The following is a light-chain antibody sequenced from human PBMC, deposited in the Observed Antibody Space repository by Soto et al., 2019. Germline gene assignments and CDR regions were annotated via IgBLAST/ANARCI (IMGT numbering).Light chain of an antibody. V-gene: IGKV1-5*01. CDR2: DAS. CDR3: HQFDSYPFT. CDR1: QNINSW. J-gene: IGKJ2*01. Sequence: DIHLTQSPSTLSASVGDTVTITCRASQNINSWLAWYQQKPGKATKLLIYDASRLEIGVPSRFSGSESGADFTLTISSLQPDDPATYYCHQFDSYPFTFGRGTTLEIK.